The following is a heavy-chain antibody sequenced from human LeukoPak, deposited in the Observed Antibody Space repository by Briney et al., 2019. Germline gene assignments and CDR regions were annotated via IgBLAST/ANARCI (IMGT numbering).Heavy chain of an antibody. CDR2: IGTTDDT. CDR3: ARNDYGDYVNFDL. J-gene: IGHJ2*01. V-gene: IGHV3-13*01. Sequence: GGSLRLSCAASGFTFSAYDMNWVRQATGKGLEWVSAIGTTDDTYYPGSMKGRFTISRENAKNSLYLQMNSLTAGDTAVYYCARNDYGDYVNFDLWGRGTLVTVSS. CDR1: GFTFSAYD. D-gene: IGHD4-17*01.